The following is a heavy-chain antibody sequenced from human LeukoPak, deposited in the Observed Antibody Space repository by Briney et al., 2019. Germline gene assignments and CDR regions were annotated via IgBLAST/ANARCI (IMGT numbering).Heavy chain of an antibody. J-gene: IGHJ6*02. Sequence: SQTLSLTCAVSGGSISSGGYSWSWIRQPPGKGLEWIGSIYYSGSTYYNPSLKSRVTISVDTSKNQFSLKLSSVTAADTAVYYYYYYYYGMDVWGQGTTVTVSS. CDR1: GGSISSGGYS. CDR2: IYYSGST. CDR3: YYYYYGMDV. V-gene: IGHV4-30-2*03.